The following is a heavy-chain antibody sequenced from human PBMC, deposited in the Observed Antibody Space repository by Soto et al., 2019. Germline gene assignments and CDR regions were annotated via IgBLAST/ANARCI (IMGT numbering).Heavy chain of an antibody. CDR2: INYNGRT. V-gene: IGHV4-59*12. Sequence: SETLSLTCTVSGGSISTYYWSWIRQPPGKGLEWIGYINYNGRTNYNPSLKSRVTMSLDTSKNQFSLKLTSGTAADTAVYYCARGGSNDWQVAFDIWGQGTMVTVSS. D-gene: IGHD3-9*01. CDR3: ARGGSNDWQVAFDI. CDR1: GGSISTYY. J-gene: IGHJ3*02.